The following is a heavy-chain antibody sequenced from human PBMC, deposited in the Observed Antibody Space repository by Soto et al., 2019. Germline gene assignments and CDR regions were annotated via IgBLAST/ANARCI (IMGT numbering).Heavy chain of an antibody. CDR3: ARQRTTVVTQAYFDH. J-gene: IGHJ4*02. CDR1: GGSFSGYY. V-gene: IGHV4-34*01. D-gene: IGHD2-21*02. Sequence: SETLSLTCAVYGGSFSGYYWSWIRQPPGKGLEWIGIIYYSGRTYYNPSFKSRVTISIDTEKNQFSLKLSSVTATDTAVYYCARQRTTVVTQAYFDHWGQGAMVTVSS. CDR2: IYYSGRT.